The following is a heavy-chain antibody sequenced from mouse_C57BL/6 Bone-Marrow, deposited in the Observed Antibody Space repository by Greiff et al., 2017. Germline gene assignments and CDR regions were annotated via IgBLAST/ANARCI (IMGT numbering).Heavy chain of an antibody. CDR2: INPYNGDT. CDR3: ARDGSSPFDY. Sequence: VPLQQSGPELVKPGDSVKISCEASGYSFTGYFMNWVMQSHGKSLEWIGRINPYNGDTFYNQKFKGKATLTVDKSSSTAHMELRSLTSEDSAVYYCARDGSSPFDYWGQGTTLTVSS. D-gene: IGHD1-1*01. J-gene: IGHJ2*01. V-gene: IGHV1-20*01. CDR1: GYSFTGYF.